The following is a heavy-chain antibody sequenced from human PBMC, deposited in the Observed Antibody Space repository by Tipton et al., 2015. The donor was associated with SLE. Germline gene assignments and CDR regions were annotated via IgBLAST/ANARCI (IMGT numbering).Heavy chain of an antibody. V-gene: IGHV4-39*01. J-gene: IGHJ4*02. CDR2: LYYSGST. CDR3: ARDFDY. CDR1: GGSISSSSYY. Sequence: LGLTCTVSGGSISSSSYYWGWIRQPPGKGLEWIGSLYYSGSTYYNPSLKSRVTISVDTSKNQFSLKLSSVTAADTAVYYCARDFDYWGQGTLVTVSS.